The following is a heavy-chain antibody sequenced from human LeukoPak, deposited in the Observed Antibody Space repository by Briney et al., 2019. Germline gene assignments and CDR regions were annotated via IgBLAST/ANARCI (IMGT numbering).Heavy chain of an antibody. J-gene: IGHJ4*02. Sequence: ASVKVSCKASGYTFTSYDINWVRQATGQGLEWMGWINPNSGGTNYAQKFQGWVTMTRDTSISTAYMELSRLRSDDTAVYYCARVASGYSSGWYDYWGQGTLVTVSS. CDR1: GYTFTSYD. D-gene: IGHD6-19*01. CDR3: ARVASGYSSGWYDY. CDR2: INPNSGGT. V-gene: IGHV1-2*04.